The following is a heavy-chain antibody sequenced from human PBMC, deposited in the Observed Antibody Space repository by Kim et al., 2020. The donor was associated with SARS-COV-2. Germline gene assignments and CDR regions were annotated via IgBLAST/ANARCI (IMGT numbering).Heavy chain of an antibody. J-gene: IGHJ4*02. D-gene: IGHD2-2*01. V-gene: IGHV3-30*18. CDR2: ISYDGSNK. CDR1: GFTFSSYG. CDR3: AKAYSYCSSTSCSDFDY. Sequence: GGSLRLSCAASGFTFSSYGMHWVRQAPGKGLEWVAVISYDGSNKYYADSVKGRFTISRDNSKNTLYLQMNSLRAEDTAVYYCAKAYSYCSSTSCSDFDYWGQGTLVTVSS.